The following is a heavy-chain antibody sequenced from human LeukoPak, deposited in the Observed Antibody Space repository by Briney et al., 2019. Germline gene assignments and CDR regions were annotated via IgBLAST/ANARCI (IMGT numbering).Heavy chain of an antibody. Sequence: SETLSLTCIVSGDSVSSGSSHWGWVRQPPGKGLEWIGNIYYSGSTYYNSSLKSRVIISVDTSKNQFSLKLSSVTAADTAVYFCARLRGFSFAYGDYWGQGTLVTVSS. CDR3: ARLRGFSFAYGDY. D-gene: IGHD3-16*01. CDR1: GDSVSSGSSH. V-gene: IGHV4-39*01. J-gene: IGHJ4*02. CDR2: IYYSGST.